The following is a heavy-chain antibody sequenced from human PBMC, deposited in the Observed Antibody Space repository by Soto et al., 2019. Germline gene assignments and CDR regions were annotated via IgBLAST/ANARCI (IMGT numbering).Heavy chain of an antibody. J-gene: IGHJ6*02. CDR3: ARALRGGTGTYYYYYGMDV. D-gene: IGHD1-1*01. CDR1: GYTFTGYY. Sequence: ASVKVSCKASGYTFTGYYMHWERQAPGQGPEWMGWINPNSGGTNYAQKLQGWVTMTRDTSISTAYMELSRLRSDDTAVYYCARALRGGTGTYYYYYGMDVWGQGTTVTVSS. V-gene: IGHV1-2*04. CDR2: INPNSGGT.